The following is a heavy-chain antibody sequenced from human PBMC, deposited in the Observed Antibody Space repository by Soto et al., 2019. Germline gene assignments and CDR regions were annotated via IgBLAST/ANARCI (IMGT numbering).Heavy chain of an antibody. Sequence: PSETLSLTCTVSGGSISSYYWSWIRQPPGKGLEWIGYIYYSGSTNYNPSLKSRVTISVDTSKNQFSLKLSSVTAADTAVYYCAREGRGYGDYVRYYYCGMDVWGQGTTVTVSS. CDR1: GGSISSYY. V-gene: IGHV4-59*01. CDR2: IYYSGST. CDR3: AREGRGYGDYVRYYYCGMDV. D-gene: IGHD4-17*01. J-gene: IGHJ6*02.